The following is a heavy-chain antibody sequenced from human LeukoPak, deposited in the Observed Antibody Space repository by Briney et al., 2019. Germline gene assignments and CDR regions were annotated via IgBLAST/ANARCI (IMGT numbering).Heavy chain of an antibody. Sequence: GGSLRLSCVAPGFTFDDSAMHWVRQAPGKGLEWVSGISGSGGSIYYADSVKGRFTISRDNSKNTLYLQMNSLRAEDTAVYYCANPWGSGWYFDLWGRSTLVTVSS. CDR1: GFTFDDSA. CDR3: ANPWGSGWYFDL. D-gene: IGHD7-27*01. CDR2: ISGSGGSI. J-gene: IGHJ2*01. V-gene: IGHV3-23*01.